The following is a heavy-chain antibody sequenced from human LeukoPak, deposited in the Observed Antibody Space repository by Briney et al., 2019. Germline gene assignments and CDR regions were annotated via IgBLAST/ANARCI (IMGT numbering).Heavy chain of an antibody. CDR2: ISYDGSNK. J-gene: IGHJ4*02. Sequence: GGSLRLSCAASGFTFSSYAMHWVRQAPGKGLEWVAVISYDGSNKYYADSVKGRFTISTDNSKNTAYLQMNSLRVEDTALYYCARSVPDYTRFDFWGQGALVTVSS. D-gene: IGHD4-11*01. CDR3: ARSVPDYTRFDF. V-gene: IGHV3-30-3*01. CDR1: GFTFSSYA.